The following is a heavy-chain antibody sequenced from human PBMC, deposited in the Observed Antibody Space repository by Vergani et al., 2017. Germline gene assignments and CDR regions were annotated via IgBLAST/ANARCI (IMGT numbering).Heavy chain of an antibody. CDR1: GYSISSGYY. CDR3: ASHTSSASASAVDF. V-gene: IGHV4-38-2*01. J-gene: IGHJ4*02. CDR2: IYHSGST. Sequence: QVQLQQWGAGLLKPSETLSLTCGVSGYSISSGYYWGWIRQSPGKGLEWIGSIYHSGSTYYNPSLKSRVTISVDTAKNHFSLMLRSVTAADTAVYYCASHTSSASASAVDFWGQGTLVTVSS.